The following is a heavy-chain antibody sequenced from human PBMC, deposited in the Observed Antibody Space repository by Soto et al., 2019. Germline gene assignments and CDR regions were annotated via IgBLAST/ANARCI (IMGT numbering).Heavy chain of an antibody. J-gene: IGHJ4*02. D-gene: IGHD6-19*01. V-gene: IGHV2-5*02. Sequence: QITLKESGPTLVKPTQTLTLTCTFSGFSLTSNAVGVGWFRQPPGKALEWLALIYWDDDHHYSPSLKSRLTFTKDPSKNQVVLIMTNMDPVDTATYYCAHGSGWLFDFWGQGTLVTVSS. CDR2: IYWDDDH. CDR3: AHGSGWLFDF. CDR1: GFSLTSNAVG.